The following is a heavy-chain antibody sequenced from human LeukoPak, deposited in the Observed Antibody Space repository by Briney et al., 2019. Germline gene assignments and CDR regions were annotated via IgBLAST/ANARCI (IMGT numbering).Heavy chain of an antibody. CDR2: INHSGST. Sequence: SETLSLTCAVYGGSFSGYYWSWIRQPPGKGLEWIGEINHSGSTNYNPSLKSRVTISVDTSKNQFSLKLSSVTAADTAVYCCARMVGVRGVIITSTYYYYYMDVWGKGTTVTVSS. CDR3: ARMVGVRGVIITSTYYYYYMDV. D-gene: IGHD3-10*01. V-gene: IGHV4-34*01. CDR1: GGSFSGYY. J-gene: IGHJ6*03.